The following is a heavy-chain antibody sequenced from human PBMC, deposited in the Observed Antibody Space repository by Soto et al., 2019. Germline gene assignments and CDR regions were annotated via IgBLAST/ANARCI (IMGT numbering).Heavy chain of an antibody. J-gene: IGHJ6*02. CDR3: ARDNDGGPYGSGMGYYYGMDV. D-gene: IGHD3-10*01. Sequence: PSETLSLTCTVSGGSISSGGYYWSWIRQHPGKGLEWIGYIYYSGSTYYNPSLKSRVTISVDTSKNQFSLKLSSVTAADTAVYYCARDNDGGPYGSGMGYYYGMDVWGQGTTVTVSS. CDR2: IYYSGST. CDR1: GGSISSGGYY. V-gene: IGHV4-31*03.